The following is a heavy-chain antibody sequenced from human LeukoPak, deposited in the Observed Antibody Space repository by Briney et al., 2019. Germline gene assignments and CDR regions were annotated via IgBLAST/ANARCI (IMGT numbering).Heavy chain of an antibody. CDR3: AKGGSCSGGSCHTPADWFDP. Sequence: GGSLRLSCAASGFTFSSYAMSWVRQAPGKGLEWVSAISGSGGSTYYADSVKGRFTISRDNSKNTLYLQMNSLRAEDTAVYYCAKGGSCSGGSCHTPADWFDPWGQGTLVTVSS. CDR2: ISGSGGST. CDR1: GFTFSSYA. J-gene: IGHJ5*02. V-gene: IGHV3-23*01. D-gene: IGHD2-15*01.